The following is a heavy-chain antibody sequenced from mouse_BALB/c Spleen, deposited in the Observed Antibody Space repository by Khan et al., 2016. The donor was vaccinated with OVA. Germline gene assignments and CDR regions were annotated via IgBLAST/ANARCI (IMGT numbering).Heavy chain of an antibody. Sequence: VVKTGASVKISCKASGYSFSGYYMHWVKQSHGKSLEWLGYISCYNGVNTYNQQFKGKATFTVDTSSSTAYMQFNSLTSEDSAVYYCARRDGGAMDYWGQGTSVTVSS. V-gene: IGHV1S34*01. CDR1: GYSFSGYY. CDR3: ARRDGGAMDY. D-gene: IGHD1-1*01. J-gene: IGHJ4*01. CDR2: ISCYNGVN.